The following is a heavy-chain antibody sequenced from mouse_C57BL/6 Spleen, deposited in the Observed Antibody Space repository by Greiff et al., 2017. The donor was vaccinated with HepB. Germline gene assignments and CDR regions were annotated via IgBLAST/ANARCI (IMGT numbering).Heavy chain of an antibody. CDR1: GFSLTSYG. J-gene: IGHJ4*01. Sequence: QVHVKQSGPGLVQPSQSLSITCTVSGFSLTSYGIHWVRQSPGKGLEWLGVIWSGGSTDYNAAFISRLSISKDNSKSQVFFKMNSLQADDTAIYYCARNKELGRGAMDYWGQGTSVTVSS. CDR2: IWSGGST. V-gene: IGHV2-2*01. D-gene: IGHD4-1*01. CDR3: ARNKELGRGAMDY.